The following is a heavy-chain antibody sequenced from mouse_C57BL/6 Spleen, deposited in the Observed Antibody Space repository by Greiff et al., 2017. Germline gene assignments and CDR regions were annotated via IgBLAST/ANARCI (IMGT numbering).Heavy chain of an antibody. CDR2: IDPEDGDT. CDR1: GFNIKDYY. D-gene: IGHD1-1*01. CDR3: TTGGSSYDWYFDV. V-gene: IGHV14-1*01. Sequence: LVESGAELVRPGASVKLSCTASGFNIKDYYMHWVKQRPEQGLEWIGRIDPEDGDTEYAPKFQGKATMTADTSSNTAYLQLSSLTSEDTAVYYCTTGGSSYDWYFDVWGTGTTVTVSS. J-gene: IGHJ1*03.